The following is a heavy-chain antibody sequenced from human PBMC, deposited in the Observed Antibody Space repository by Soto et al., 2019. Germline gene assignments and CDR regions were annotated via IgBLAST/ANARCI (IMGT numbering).Heavy chain of an antibody. V-gene: IGHV4-34*01. CDR3: ARDLPAFTKDDAFDI. J-gene: IGHJ3*02. CDR1: CVSFSGYI. Sequence: TDILSLTCDVYCVSFSGYIWTWIRQTPGKWLQWIGQINHSGSANYNPSLKSRFTISVHTSNSQFSLELSSVTAADTAVYYCARDLPAFTKDDAFDIWGQGTMVT. CDR2: INHSGSA. D-gene: IGHD2-8*01.